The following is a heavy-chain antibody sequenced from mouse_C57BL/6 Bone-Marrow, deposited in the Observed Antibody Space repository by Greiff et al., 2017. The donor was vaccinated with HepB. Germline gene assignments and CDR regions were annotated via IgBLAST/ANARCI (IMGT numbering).Heavy chain of an antibody. J-gene: IGHJ2*01. V-gene: IGHV1-59*01. CDR2: IDPSDSYT. D-gene: IGHD3-1*01. CDR3: ARGTVDY. Sequence: QVQLQQPGAELVRPGTSVKLSCKASGYTFTSYWMHWVKQRPGQGLEWIGGIDPSDSYTNYNHKFKGKATLTVDTSSSTAYMQLSSLTSEDSAVYYCARGTVDYWGQGTTLTVSS. CDR1: GYTFTSYW.